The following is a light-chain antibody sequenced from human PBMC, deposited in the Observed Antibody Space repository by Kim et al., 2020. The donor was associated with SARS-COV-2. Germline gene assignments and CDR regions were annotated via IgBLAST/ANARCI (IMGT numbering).Light chain of an antibody. CDR2: GAS. Sequence: PGERATLSCRASQSVSSSYLAWYQQKPGQAPRLLIYGASSRAIGIPDRFSGSGSGTDFTLTISRLEPEDFAVYYCQQYGSSPPITFGGGTKVDIK. V-gene: IGKV3-20*01. CDR1: QSVSSSY. J-gene: IGKJ4*01. CDR3: QQYGSSPPIT.